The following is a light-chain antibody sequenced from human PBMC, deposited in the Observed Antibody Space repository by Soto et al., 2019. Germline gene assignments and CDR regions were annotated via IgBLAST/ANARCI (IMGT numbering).Light chain of an antibody. CDR1: QSISNY. J-gene: IGKJ5*01. V-gene: IGKV3-20*01. CDR2: GAA. CDR3: QQYVSLPIT. Sequence: EIVLTQSPATLSLSPGERATLSCRASQSISNYLAWYQQKPGQAPRLLIYGAASRATGIPDRFSGSGSGTDFTLTINRVAPEDFAVYYCQQYVSLPITFGQGTRLEI.